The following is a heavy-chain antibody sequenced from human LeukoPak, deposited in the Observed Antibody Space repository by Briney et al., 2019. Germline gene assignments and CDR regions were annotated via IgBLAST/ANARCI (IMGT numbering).Heavy chain of an antibody. V-gene: IGHV3-9*01. CDR2: ISWNSGSI. CDR1: GFTFDDYA. Sequence: GRSLRLSCAASGFTFDDYAMHWVRQAPGKGLEWVSGISWNSGSIGYADSVKGRFTISRDNAKNSLYLQMNSLRAEDTALYYCAKDKVAVAAELIFAYWGQGTLVTVSS. J-gene: IGHJ4*02. CDR3: AKDKVAVAAELIFAY. D-gene: IGHD6-19*01.